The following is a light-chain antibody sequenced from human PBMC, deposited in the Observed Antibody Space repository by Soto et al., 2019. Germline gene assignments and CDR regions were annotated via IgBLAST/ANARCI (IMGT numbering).Light chain of an antibody. J-gene: IGKJ2*01. CDR1: QSVNSN. CDR3: QQYNNRPPDT. CDR2: GAS. Sequence: EIVMTQSPATLSVSPGERATLSCRASQSVNSNLAWYQQKPGQAPRLLIYGASTRAAGIPARFSGSGSGTEFSLTLSSLQSEDFAVYYCQQYNNRPPDTFGQGTKLEIK. V-gene: IGKV3-15*01.